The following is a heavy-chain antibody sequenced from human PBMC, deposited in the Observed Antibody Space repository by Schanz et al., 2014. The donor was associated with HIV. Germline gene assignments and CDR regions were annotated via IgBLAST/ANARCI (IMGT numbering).Heavy chain of an antibody. CDR2: ISSSSRTI. J-gene: IGHJ4*02. CDR3: ARRVWMLPDC. V-gene: IGHV3-48*04. D-gene: IGHD6-13*01. Sequence: VQLVESGGGVVQPGGSLRLSCAASGFTFSSYSMNWVRQAPGKGLEWVSYISSSSRTIYYAASVKGRFTISRDNAKNSVYLQMNSLRVEDTAVYYCARRVWMLPDCWGQGTLVSVSS. CDR1: GFTFSSYS.